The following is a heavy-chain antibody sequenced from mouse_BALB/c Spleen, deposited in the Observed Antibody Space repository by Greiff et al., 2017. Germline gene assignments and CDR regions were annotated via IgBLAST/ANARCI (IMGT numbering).Heavy chain of an antibody. D-gene: IGHD1-1*01. CDR1: GYSFTSYW. J-gene: IGHJ2*01. CDR3: ARSYGSSYEDY. CDR2: INPSTGYT. V-gene: IGHV1-4*01. Sequence: VQLQQSGTVLARPGASVKMSCKASGYSFTSYWMHWVKQRPGQGLEWIGYINPSTGYTEYNQKFKDKATLTADKSSSTAYMQLSSLTSEDSAVYYCARSYGSSYEDYWGQGTTLTVSS.